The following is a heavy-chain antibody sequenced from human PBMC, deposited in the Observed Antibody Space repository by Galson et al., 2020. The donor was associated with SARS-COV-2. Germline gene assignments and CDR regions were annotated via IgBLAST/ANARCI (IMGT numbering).Heavy chain of an antibody. CDR2: IYYSESK. D-gene: IGHD3-9*01. CDR1: GGSISSSSYY. J-gene: IGHJ4*02. Sequence: SETLSLTCTVSGGSISSSSYYWGWIRQPPGEGLEWIGSIYYSESKYYNPSLTRRVTMSVDTSKNQFSLKLSSVTAADTAVYYCARQILTGDYSFYYFDYWGQGTLVTVSS. V-gene: IGHV4-39*01. CDR3: ARQILTGDYSFYYFDY.